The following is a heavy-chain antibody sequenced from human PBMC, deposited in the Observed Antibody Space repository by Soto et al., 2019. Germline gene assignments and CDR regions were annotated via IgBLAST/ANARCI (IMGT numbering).Heavy chain of an antibody. D-gene: IGHD6-19*01. J-gene: IGHJ4*02. V-gene: IGHV3-21*01. CDR3: ARDLAVAGRRGDFGY. Sequence: EVQLVESGGGLVKPGGSLRLSCAASGFTFSSYSMNWVRQAPGKGLEWVSSISSSSSYIYYADSVKGRFTISRDNAKTSLYLQMNSLRAEDTAVYYCARDLAVAGRRGDFGYWGQGTLVTVSS. CDR2: ISSSSSYI. CDR1: GFTFSSYS.